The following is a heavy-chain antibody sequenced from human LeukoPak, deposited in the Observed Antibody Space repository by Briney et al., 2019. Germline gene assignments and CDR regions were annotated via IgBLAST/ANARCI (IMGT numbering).Heavy chain of an antibody. D-gene: IGHD3-22*01. J-gene: IGHJ4*02. CDR3: ARQANYDSSGYPFDY. CDR1: GGSISSSSYY. V-gene: IGHV4-39*01. Sequence: SETLSLTCTVSGGSISSSSYYWGWIRQPPGKGLEWIGSIYYSGSTYYNPSLKSRVTISVDTSKNQFSLKLSSGTAADTAVYYCARQANYDSSGYPFDYWGQGTLVTVSS. CDR2: IYYSGST.